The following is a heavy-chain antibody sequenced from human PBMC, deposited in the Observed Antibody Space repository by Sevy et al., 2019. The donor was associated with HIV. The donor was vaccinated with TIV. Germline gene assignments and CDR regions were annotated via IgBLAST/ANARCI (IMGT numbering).Heavy chain of an antibody. D-gene: IGHD6-13*01. Sequence: GSPRPPRVGSGFQLNKHFLVWVRQAPGRGLPWVPSVSSRSGYIFYSDSVRGRFTISRDNAKNSLFLEMNNLGVEDTAVYYCTREASAAGTSFGLDVWGQGTTVTVSS. J-gene: IGHJ6*02. CDR2: VSSRSGYI. CDR1: GFQLNKHF. CDR3: TREASAAGTSFGLDV. V-gene: IGHV3-21*01.